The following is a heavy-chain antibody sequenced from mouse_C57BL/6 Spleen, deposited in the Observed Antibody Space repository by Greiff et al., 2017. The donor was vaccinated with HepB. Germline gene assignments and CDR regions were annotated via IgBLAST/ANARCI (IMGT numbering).Heavy chain of an antibody. CDR1: GYTFTDYY. J-gene: IGHJ3*01. Sequence: VQLKQSGPELVKPGASVKISCKASGYTFTDYYMNWVKQSHGKSLEWIGDINPNNGGTSYNQKFKGKATLTVDKSSSTAYMELRSLTSEDSAVYYGAREETTVVATRAWFAYWGQGTLVTVSA. CDR3: AREETTVVATRAWFAY. D-gene: IGHD1-1*01. V-gene: IGHV1-26*01. CDR2: INPNNGGT.